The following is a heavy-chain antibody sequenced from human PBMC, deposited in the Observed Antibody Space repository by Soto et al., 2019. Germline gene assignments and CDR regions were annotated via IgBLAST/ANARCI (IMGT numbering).Heavy chain of an antibody. CDR1: GFTFSSYG. Sequence: VQLVESGGGVVQPGRSLRLSCAASGFTFSSYGMHWVRQAPGKGLEWVAVISYDGSNKYYADSVKGRFTISRDNSKNTLYLQMNSLRAEDTAVYYCAKDRGTAMVQDNWFDPWGQGTLVTVSS. J-gene: IGHJ5*02. V-gene: IGHV3-30*18. CDR2: ISYDGSNK. CDR3: AKDRGTAMVQDNWFDP. D-gene: IGHD5-18*01.